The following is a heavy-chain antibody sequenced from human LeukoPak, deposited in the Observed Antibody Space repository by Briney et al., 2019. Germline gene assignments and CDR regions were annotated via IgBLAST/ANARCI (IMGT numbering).Heavy chain of an antibody. CDR1: GGSFSGYY. V-gene: IGHV4-34*01. CDR2: INHSGST. J-gene: IGHJ6*02. D-gene: IGHD4-17*01. Sequence: SSETLSLTCAVYGGSFSGYYRSWIRQPPGKGLEWIGEINHSGSTNYNPSLKSRVTISVDTSKNQFSLKLSSVTAADTAVYYCARGFYGDYCMDVWGQGTTVTVSS. CDR3: ARGFYGDYCMDV.